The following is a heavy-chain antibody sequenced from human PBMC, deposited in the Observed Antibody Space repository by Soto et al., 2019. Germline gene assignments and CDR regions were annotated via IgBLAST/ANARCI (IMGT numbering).Heavy chain of an antibody. J-gene: IGHJ4*02. D-gene: IGHD6-19*01. CDR2: IYYSGST. CDR1: GGTISSGGYY. V-gene: IGHV4-31*03. Sequence: PSETLSLTCTVSGGTISSGGYYWCWIRQHPGKGLEWIGYIYYSGSTYYNPSLKSRVTISVDKSKNQFSLKLSSVTAADTAVYYCARGAVAPSNYFDYWGQGTLVTVSS. CDR3: ARGAVAPSNYFDY.